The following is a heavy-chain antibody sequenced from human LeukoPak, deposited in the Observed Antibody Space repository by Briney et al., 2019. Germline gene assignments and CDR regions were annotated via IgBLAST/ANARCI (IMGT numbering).Heavy chain of an antibody. D-gene: IGHD6-19*01. CDR3: ARHFYSSGSYQDY. CDR2: ISSSGSTI. Sequence: GGSLRLSCAASGFTFSSYGMNWVRQAPGKGLEWVSYISSSGSTIYYADSVKGRFTISRDNAKNSLYLQMNNLRAEDTAVYYCARHFYSSGSYQDYWGQGTLVTVSS. CDR1: GFTFSSYG. V-gene: IGHV3-48*03. J-gene: IGHJ4*02.